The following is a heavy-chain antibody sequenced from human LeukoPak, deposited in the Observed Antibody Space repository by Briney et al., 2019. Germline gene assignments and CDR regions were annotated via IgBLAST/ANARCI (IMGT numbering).Heavy chain of an antibody. V-gene: IGHV1-69*13. CDR1: GGTFSSYA. CDR3: ASPDKPPEYSSSHAFDI. D-gene: IGHD6-6*01. J-gene: IGHJ3*02. Sequence: ASVKVSCKASGGTFSSYAISWVRQAPGQGLEWMGGIIPIFGTANYAQKFQGRVTITADESTSTAYMELSSLRSGDTAVYYCASPDKPPEYSSSHAFDIWGQGTMVTVSS. CDR2: IIPIFGTA.